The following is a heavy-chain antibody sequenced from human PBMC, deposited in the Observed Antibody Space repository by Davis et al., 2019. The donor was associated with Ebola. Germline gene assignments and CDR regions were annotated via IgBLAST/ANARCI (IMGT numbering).Heavy chain of an antibody. Sequence: GESLKISCAAPGFTFSSYAMSWVRQAPGKGLEWVSAISGSGGSTYYADSVKGRFTISRDNSKNTLYLQMNSLRAEDTAVYYCAILIQRIAAAGTFLDYWGQGTLVTVSS. CDR1: GFTFSSYA. J-gene: IGHJ4*02. CDR3: AILIQRIAAAGTFLDY. V-gene: IGHV3-23*01. D-gene: IGHD6-13*01. CDR2: ISGSGGST.